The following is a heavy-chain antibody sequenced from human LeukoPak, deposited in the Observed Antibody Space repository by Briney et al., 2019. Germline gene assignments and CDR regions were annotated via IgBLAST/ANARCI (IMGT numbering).Heavy chain of an antibody. CDR1: GFTFSSYE. Sequence: QPGGSLRLSRAASGFTFSSYEMNWVRQAPGKGLEWVSYISSSGSTIYYADSVKGRFTISRDNAKNSLYLQMNSLRAEDTAVYYCARDLLRFLEWLPLWDYGMDVWGQGTTVTVSS. CDR3: ARDLLRFLEWLPLWDYGMDV. CDR2: ISSSGSTI. V-gene: IGHV3-48*03. D-gene: IGHD3-3*01. J-gene: IGHJ6*02.